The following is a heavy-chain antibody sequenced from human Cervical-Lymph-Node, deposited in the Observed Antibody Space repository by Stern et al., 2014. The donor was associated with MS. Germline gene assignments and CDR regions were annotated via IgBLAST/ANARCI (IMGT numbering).Heavy chain of an antibody. Sequence: VQLVQSGGGVIQPGGSLRLSCTASGFTVSRDYMTWVRQAPGKGLEWVSLITNVGSTFYTDSVKGRFTISRDDAKNSVYLHMTSLRAEDTAMYYCARDTSSRERSDCWGQGTLVTVSS. V-gene: IGHV3-53*01. D-gene: IGHD1-1*01. J-gene: IGHJ4*02. CDR2: ITNVGST. CDR1: GFTVSRDY. CDR3: ARDTSSRERSDC.